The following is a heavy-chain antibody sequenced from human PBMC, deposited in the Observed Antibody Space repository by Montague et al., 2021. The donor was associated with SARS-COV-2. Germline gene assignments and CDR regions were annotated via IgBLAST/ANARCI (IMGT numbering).Heavy chain of an antibody. CDR1: GGSISSYY. CDR3: ARVGFGYCSGGSCYRAFDY. J-gene: IGHJ4*02. Sequence: SETLSLTCTVSGGSISSYYWSWIRQPPGKGLEWIGYIYYSGSTNXNPSLKSRVTIPVNTSKNQFSLKLSSVTAADTAVYYCARVGFGYCSGGSCYRAFDYWGQGTLVTVSS. V-gene: IGHV4-59*01. D-gene: IGHD2-15*01. CDR2: IYYSGST.